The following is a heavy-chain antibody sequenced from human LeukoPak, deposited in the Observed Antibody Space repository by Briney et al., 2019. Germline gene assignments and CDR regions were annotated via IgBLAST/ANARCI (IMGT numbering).Heavy chain of an antibody. Sequence: GGSLSLSCAASGFIFSNYAMSWVRQAPGKGLEWVSTISGNVVSTYYADSVKGRFTISRDNSKNTLFLQMNSLRAEDTALYYCASEMLRGAYWGQGTLVTVSS. D-gene: IGHD3-10*01. J-gene: IGHJ4*02. V-gene: IGHV3-23*01. CDR2: ISGNVVST. CDR1: GFIFSNYA. CDR3: ASEMLRGAY.